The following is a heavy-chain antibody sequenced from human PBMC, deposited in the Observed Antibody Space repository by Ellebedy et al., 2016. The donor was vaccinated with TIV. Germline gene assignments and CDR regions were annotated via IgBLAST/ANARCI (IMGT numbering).Heavy chain of an antibody. J-gene: IGHJ6*02. V-gene: IGHV1-69*13. CDR2: IIPIFGTA. CDR1: GGTFSSYA. Sequence: SVKVSXXASGGTFSSYAISWVRQAPGQGLEWMGGIIPIFGTANYAQKFQGRVTITADESTSTAYMELSSLRSEDTAVYYCARSRNNPQSYGMDVWGQGTTVTVSS. D-gene: IGHD1-14*01. CDR3: ARSRNNPQSYGMDV.